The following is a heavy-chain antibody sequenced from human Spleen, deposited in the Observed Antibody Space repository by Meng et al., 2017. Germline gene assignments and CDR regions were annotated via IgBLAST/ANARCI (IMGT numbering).Heavy chain of an antibody. V-gene: IGHV4-61*01. D-gene: IGHD1-26*01. CDR2: IYYSGST. Sequence: HVQLQQAGRALGGPPETLTLTCTVSGGSVSSGNYYWSWIRQPPGKGLEWIGEIYYSGSTNYSPSLKSRVAISVDTSKNQFSLRLSSVTAADTAVYYCARLTGRYHIDYWGQGTLVTGSS. J-gene: IGHJ4*02. CDR1: GGSVSSGNYY. CDR3: ARLTGRYHIDY.